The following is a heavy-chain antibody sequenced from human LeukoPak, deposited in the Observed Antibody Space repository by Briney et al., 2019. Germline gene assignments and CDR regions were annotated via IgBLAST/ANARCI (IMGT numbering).Heavy chain of an antibody. CDR3: ARRYSYGSFDY. CDR2: IIPILGIA. Sequence: SVKVSCKASGGTFSSYAIGWVRQAPGQGLEWMGRIIPILGIANYAQKFQGRVTITADKSTSTAYMELSSLRSEDTAVYYCARRYSYGSFDYWGQGTLVTVSS. CDR1: GGTFSSYA. V-gene: IGHV1-69*04. J-gene: IGHJ4*02. D-gene: IGHD5-18*01.